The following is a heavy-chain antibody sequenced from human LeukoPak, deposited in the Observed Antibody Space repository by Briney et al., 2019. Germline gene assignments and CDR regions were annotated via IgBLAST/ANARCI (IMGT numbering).Heavy chain of an antibody. D-gene: IGHD6-19*01. J-gene: IGHJ5*02. V-gene: IGHV4-59*01. CDR3: ARYSELVAGRPRWFDP. Sequence: PSETLSLTCTVSGGSISSYYWSWIRQPPGKGLEWIGYIYYSGGTNYNPSLKSRVTISVDTSKNQFSLKLSSVTAADTAVYYCARYSELVAGRPRWFDPWGQGTLVTVSS. CDR1: GGSISSYY. CDR2: IYYSGGT.